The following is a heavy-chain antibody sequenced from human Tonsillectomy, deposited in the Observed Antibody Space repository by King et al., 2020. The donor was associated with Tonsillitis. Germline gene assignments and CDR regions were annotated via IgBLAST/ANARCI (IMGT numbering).Heavy chain of an antibody. V-gene: IGHV3-30-3*01. Sequence: VQLVESGGGVVQPGRSLRLSCAASGFTFSSYAMHWVRQAPGKGLEWVALISYDGSNKHYETSVKGRFTSSRDNSKKTLYLQMNSLRAEDTAVYYCARERTSYYYDSIHYYYYGMDVWGQGTTVTVSS. J-gene: IGHJ6*02. CDR3: ARERTSYYYDSIHYYYYGMDV. CDR2: ISYDGSNK. CDR1: GFTFSSYA. D-gene: IGHD3-22*01.